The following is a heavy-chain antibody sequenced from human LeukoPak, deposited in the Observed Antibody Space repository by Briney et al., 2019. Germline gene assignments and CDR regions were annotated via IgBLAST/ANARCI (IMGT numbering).Heavy chain of an antibody. CDR3: AKDGRNSPLM. CDR1: GFTFSNYA. J-gene: IGHJ3*02. CDR2: ITSTGGTT. Sequence: GGSLRLSCAASGFTFSNYAMSWVRQAPGKGLDWVSGITSTGGTTYYADSVQGRFTISRDNSRNMLYLQMNSPRAEDTAVYYCAKDGRNSPLMWGQGTVVSVSS. D-gene: IGHD2/OR15-2a*01. V-gene: IGHV3-23*01.